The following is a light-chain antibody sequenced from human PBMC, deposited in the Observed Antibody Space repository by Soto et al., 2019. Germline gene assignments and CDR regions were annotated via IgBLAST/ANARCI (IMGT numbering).Light chain of an antibody. CDR3: QQHGNSPRT. Sequence: EIVLTQPPGTLSLSPGERATLPCRASQNITNNYVAWYQHKPGQAPRLLIYGASSRATGIPVRFSGSGSGTDFTLTISRLEPEDFAVYYCQQHGNSPRTFGQGTKV. CDR1: QNITNNY. CDR2: GAS. J-gene: IGKJ1*01. V-gene: IGKV3-20*01.